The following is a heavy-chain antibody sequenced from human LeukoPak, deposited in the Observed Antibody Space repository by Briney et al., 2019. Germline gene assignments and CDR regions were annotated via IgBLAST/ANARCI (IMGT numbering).Heavy chain of an antibody. CDR2: IYYSGST. Sequence: SETLSLTCTVSGGSISSGDYYWSWIRQPPGKGLEWIGYIYYSGSTYYNPSLKSRVTISVDTSKNQFSLKLSSVTAADTAVYYCGRPATASGNDAFDISGQGTMVTVYS. V-gene: IGHV4-30-4*08. CDR3: GRPATASGNDAFDI. J-gene: IGHJ3*02. D-gene: IGHD4-23*01. CDR1: GGSISSGDYY.